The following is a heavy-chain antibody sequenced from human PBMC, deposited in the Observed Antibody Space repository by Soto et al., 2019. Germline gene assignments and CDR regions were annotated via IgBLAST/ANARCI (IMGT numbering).Heavy chain of an antibody. CDR1: GASVRSYH. Sequence: SSETLSLTCAVSGASVRSYHWSWIRQAAGKGLEWIGRVQMSGTTNYNPSLKTRVTMSLDTSKNEVSLRMTSVTASDTAVYFCAKDRSTMRWSDPWGQGILVTVSS. CDR2: VQMSGTT. CDR3: AKDRSTMRWSDP. D-gene: IGHD1-1*01. V-gene: IGHV4-4*07. J-gene: IGHJ5*02.